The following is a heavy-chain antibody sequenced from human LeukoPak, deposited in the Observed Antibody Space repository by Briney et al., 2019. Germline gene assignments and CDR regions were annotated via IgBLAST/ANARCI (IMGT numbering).Heavy chain of an antibody. CDR3: ARAGYCSGGSCFGGLYYYYMDV. CDR2: ISAYNGNT. CDR1: GYTFTSYG. D-gene: IGHD2-15*01. J-gene: IGHJ6*03. V-gene: IGHV1-18*01. Sequence: ASVKVSCKASGYTFTSYGISWVRQAPGQGLEWMGWISAYNGNTNYAQKLQGRVTMTTDTSTSTAYMELRSLRSDDTAVYYCARAGYCSGGSCFGGLYYYYMDVWGKGTTVTVSS.